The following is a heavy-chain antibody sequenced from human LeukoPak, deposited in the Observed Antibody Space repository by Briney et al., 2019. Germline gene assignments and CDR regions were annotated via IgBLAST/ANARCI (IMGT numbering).Heavy chain of an antibody. CDR2: IKQDGNEK. CDR3: AREYFFGSGSYYNGY. CDR1: GFTFSAYA. D-gene: IGHD3-10*01. V-gene: IGHV3-7*01. J-gene: IGHJ4*02. Sequence: PGGSLRLSCEASGFTFSAYAMTWVRQAPGKGLEWVANIKQDGNEKYYVDSVKGRFTISRDNAKNSLYLQMNSLRAEDTAVYYCAREYFFGSGSYYNGYWGQGALVTVSS.